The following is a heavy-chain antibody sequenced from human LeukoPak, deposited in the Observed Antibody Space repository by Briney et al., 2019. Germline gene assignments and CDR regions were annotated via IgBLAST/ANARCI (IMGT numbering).Heavy chain of an antibody. V-gene: IGHV1-3*01. J-gene: IGHJ4*02. Sequence: GASVKVSCKASGYTFTSYAMHWVRQAPGQRLEWMGWINAGNGNTKYSQKFQGRVTITRDTSESTAYMELSSLRSEDPAVYYCARGPMVRGVKAPPPYFDYWGQGTLVTVSS. D-gene: IGHD3-10*01. CDR2: INAGNGNT. CDR1: GYTFTSYA. CDR3: ARGPMVRGVKAPPPYFDY.